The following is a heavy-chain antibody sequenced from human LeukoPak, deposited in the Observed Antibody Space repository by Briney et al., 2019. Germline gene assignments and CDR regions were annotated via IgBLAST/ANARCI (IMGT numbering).Heavy chain of an antibody. D-gene: IGHD6-25*01. CDR2: ISGGGGST. V-gene: IGHV3-23*01. CDR1: GFTFTSYS. Sequence: GGSLILSCAASGFTFTSYSMNWVRQAPGKGLEWVSTISGGGGSTYYANSVKGRFSISRDDSKNTLFLDMSNLRVEDTALYYCARDLSAAFDFWGQGVLVTVSS. J-gene: IGHJ4*02. CDR3: ARDLSAAFDF.